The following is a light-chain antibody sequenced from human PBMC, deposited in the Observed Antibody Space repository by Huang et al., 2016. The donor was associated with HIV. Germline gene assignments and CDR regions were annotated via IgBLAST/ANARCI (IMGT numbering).Light chain of an antibody. Sequence: DIQMTQSPSSLSASVGDRVTITCRAGQSVSNYLNWYQHKPGMAPKRLIYAASSWQSGVASRFSGSGSGTHFTLTISSLQPEDIATYYCQQTYDTPPLSFGGGTKVEL. CDR1: QSVSNY. CDR2: AAS. V-gene: IGKV1-39*01. CDR3: QQTYDTPPLS. J-gene: IGKJ4*01.